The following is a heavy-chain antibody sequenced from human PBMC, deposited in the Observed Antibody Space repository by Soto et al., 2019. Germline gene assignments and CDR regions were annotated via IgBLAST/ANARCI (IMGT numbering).Heavy chain of an antibody. Sequence: SETLSLTCTVSGGSISSSSYYWGWIRQPPGKGLEWIGSIYYSGSTYYTPSLKSRVTISVDTSKNQFSLKLSSVTAADTAVYYCASLDLTGNIDYWGQGTLVTVSS. CDR3: ASLDLTGNIDY. J-gene: IGHJ4*02. CDR2: IYYSGST. D-gene: IGHD3-9*01. CDR1: GGSISSSSYY. V-gene: IGHV4-39*01.